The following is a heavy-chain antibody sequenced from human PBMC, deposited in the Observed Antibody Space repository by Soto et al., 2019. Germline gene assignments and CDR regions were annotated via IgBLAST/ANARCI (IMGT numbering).Heavy chain of an antibody. Sequence: GGSLRLSCAASGFTFSSYAMSWVRQAPRKGLEGVSAISGSGGSTYYADSVKGRFTISRDTSKNTLYLQMNSLSAEDTAVYYCAKGAPMGAYDSSGYYAVPFDYWGQGTLVTVSS. V-gene: IGHV3-23*01. CDR1: GFTFSSYA. D-gene: IGHD3-22*01. J-gene: IGHJ4*02. CDR3: AKGAPMGAYDSSGYYAVPFDY. CDR2: ISGSGGST.